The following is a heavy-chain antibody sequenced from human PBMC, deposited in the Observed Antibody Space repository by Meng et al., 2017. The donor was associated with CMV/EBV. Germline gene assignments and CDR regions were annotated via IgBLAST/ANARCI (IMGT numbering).Heavy chain of an antibody. CDR1: GFTFSSYW. CDR2: ISGSGGST. V-gene: IGHV3-23*01. D-gene: IGHD2-15*01. Sequence: GGSLRLSCAASGFTFSSYWMHWVRQAPGKGLEWVSAISGSGGSTYYADSVKGRFTISRDNSKNTLYLQMNSLRAEDTAVYYCAKAQYSQYCSGGSCYRVRSYYYYYGMDVWGQGTTVTVSS. J-gene: IGHJ6*02. CDR3: AKAQYSQYCSGGSCYRVRSYYYYYGMDV.